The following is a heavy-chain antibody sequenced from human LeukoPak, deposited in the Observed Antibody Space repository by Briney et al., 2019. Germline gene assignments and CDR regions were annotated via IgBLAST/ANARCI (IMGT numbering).Heavy chain of an antibody. D-gene: IGHD5-24*01. J-gene: IGHJ4*02. V-gene: IGHV3-23*01. CDR3: ARGLEMATIRYFDY. Sequence: GGSLRLSCAASGFTFSSYAMSWVRQAPGKGLKWVSAISGSGGSTYYADSVKGRFTISRDNAKNSLYLQMNSLRAEDTAVYYCARGLEMATIRYFDYWGQGTLVTVSS. CDR2: ISGSGGST. CDR1: GFTFSSYA.